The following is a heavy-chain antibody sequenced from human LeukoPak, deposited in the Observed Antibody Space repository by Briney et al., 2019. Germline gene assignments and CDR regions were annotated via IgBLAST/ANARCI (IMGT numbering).Heavy chain of an antibody. CDR3: AREMGRMGAFDY. CDR1: GFTFSSYA. Sequence: GGSLRLSCAASGFTFSSYAMHWVRQAPGKGLEWVAVISYDGSNKYYADSVKGRFTISRDNSKNTLYLQMNSLRAEDTAVYYCAREMGRMGAFDYWGQGTLVTVSS. V-gene: IGHV3-30-3*01. J-gene: IGHJ4*02. CDR2: ISYDGSNK. D-gene: IGHD3-16*01.